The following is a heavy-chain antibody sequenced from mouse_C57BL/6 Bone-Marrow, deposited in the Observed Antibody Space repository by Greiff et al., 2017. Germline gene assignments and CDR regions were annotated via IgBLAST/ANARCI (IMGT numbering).Heavy chain of an antibody. CDR1: GYTFTEYT. CDR3: ARHRRSDYYGSRGYWYFDV. J-gene: IGHJ1*01. D-gene: IGHD1-1*01. CDR2: FYPGSGSI. Sequence: QVQLQQSGAELVKPGASVKLSCKASGYTFTEYTIHWVKQRSGQGLEWIGWFYPGSGSIKYNEKFKDKATLTADKSSSTVYMELSRLTSEDSAVYFCARHRRSDYYGSRGYWYFDVWGPGTTVTVSS. V-gene: IGHV1-62-2*01.